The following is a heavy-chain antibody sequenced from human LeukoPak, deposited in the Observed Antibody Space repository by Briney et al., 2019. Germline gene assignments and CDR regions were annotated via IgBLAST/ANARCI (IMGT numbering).Heavy chain of an antibody. J-gene: IGHJ4*02. V-gene: IGHV3-7*01. D-gene: IGHD3-10*01. CDR1: GFTFSTFW. Sequence: GGSLRLSCAASGFTFSTFWMSWVRQAPGKGMEWVANIRQDGSKIYYVDSVKGRFTISRDNAKNSLYLQMNSLRAEDTAVYYCARDPMVRGVILYYFDYWGQGTLVTVSS. CDR2: IRQDGSKI. CDR3: ARDPMVRGVILYYFDY.